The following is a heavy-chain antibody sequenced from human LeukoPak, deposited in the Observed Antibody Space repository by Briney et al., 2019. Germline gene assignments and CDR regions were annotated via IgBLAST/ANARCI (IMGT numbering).Heavy chain of an antibody. CDR3: ARQGDYVWGTHRHLHFQR. Sequence: SETLSLTCAVYGGSFSGYYWSWIRQPPGKGLEWIGEINHSGSTNYNPSLKSRVTISVDTSKNQFSLKLNSVTAADTAVYYCARQGDYVWGTHRHLHFQRWGRRTLVTVSS. J-gene: IGHJ1*01. V-gene: IGHV4-34*01. CDR1: GGSFSGYY. D-gene: IGHD3-16*02. CDR2: INHSGST.